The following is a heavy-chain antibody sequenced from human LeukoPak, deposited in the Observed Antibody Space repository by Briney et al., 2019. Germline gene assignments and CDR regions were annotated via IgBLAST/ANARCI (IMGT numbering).Heavy chain of an antibody. CDR3: ARGDYDILTGYYESYYYYMDV. CDR1: GGSISSYY. D-gene: IGHD3-9*01. V-gene: IGHV4-59*01. J-gene: IGHJ6*03. CDR2: IYYSGST. Sequence: PSETLSLTCTVSGGSISSYYWSWIRQPPGKGLEWIGYIYYSGSTNYNPSLKSRVTISVDTSKNQFSLKLSSVTAADTAVYYCARGDYDILTGYYESYYYYMDVWGKGTTVTVSS.